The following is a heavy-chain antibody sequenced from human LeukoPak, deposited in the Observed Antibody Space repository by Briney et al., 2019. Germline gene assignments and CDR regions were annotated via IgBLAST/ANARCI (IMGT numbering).Heavy chain of an antibody. Sequence: PGGSLRLSCAASGFTFSSYSMNWVRQAPGKGLEWVSYISSSSSTIYYADSVKGRFTISRDNSKNTLYLQMNSLRAEDTAVYYCARASSVTTPYYYYYMDVWGKGTTVTISS. CDR2: ISSSSSTI. D-gene: IGHD4-17*01. J-gene: IGHJ6*03. CDR3: ARASSVTTPYYYYYMDV. V-gene: IGHV3-48*01. CDR1: GFTFSSYS.